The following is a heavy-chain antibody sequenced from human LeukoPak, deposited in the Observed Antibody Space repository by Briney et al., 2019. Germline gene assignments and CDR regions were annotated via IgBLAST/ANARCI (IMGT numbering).Heavy chain of an antibody. CDR1: GGSISSYY. CDR3: ARSLYSNYVPDAFDI. Sequence: SETLSLTCTVSGGSISSYYWSWIRQPPGKGLEWIGYIYHSGSTYYNPSLKSRVTMSVDRSKNQFSLKLSSVTAADTAVYYCARSLYSNYVPDAFDIWGQGTMVTVSS. D-gene: IGHD4-11*01. J-gene: IGHJ3*02. CDR2: IYHSGST. V-gene: IGHV4-59*04.